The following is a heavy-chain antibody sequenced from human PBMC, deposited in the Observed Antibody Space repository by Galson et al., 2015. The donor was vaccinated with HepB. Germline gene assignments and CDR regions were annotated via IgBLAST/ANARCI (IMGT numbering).Heavy chain of an antibody. J-gene: IGHJ4*02. D-gene: IGHD4-17*01. CDR2: IYYSGST. V-gene: IGHV4-31*03. CDR3: ARGAEPTTVTTFDY. CDR1: GGSISSGGYY. Sequence: LSLTCTVSGGSISSGGYYWSWIRQHPGKGLEWIGYIYYSGSTYYNPSLKSRVTISVDTSKNQFSLKLSSVTAADTAVYYCARGAEPTTVTTFDYWGQGTLVTVSS.